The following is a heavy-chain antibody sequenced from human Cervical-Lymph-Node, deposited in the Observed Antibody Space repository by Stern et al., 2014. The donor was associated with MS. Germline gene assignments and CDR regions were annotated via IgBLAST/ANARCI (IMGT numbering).Heavy chain of an antibody. D-gene: IGHD2-21*02. J-gene: IGHJ2*01. CDR1: GGAVSDYY. V-gene: IGHV4-59*02. CDR2: ISDTGTT. Sequence: QVQLQESGPGLVKPSETLSLTCTVSGGAVSDYYWTWIRQRPGKGLEWIGYISDTGTTNYNPSLHSRVTITLDTSQNQVSLRLRSVTAADTAVYYCARDPSTTASDWFFDLGGRGSRVTVSS. CDR3: ARDPSTTASDWFFDL.